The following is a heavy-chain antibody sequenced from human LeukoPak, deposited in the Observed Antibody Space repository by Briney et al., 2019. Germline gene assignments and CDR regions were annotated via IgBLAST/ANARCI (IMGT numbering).Heavy chain of an antibody. V-gene: IGHV3-23*01. CDR2: ISRYGGNI. D-gene: IGHD2/OR15-2a*01. CDR3: TTVRDDY. CDR1: GFTFSSYA. J-gene: IGHJ4*02. Sequence: PGGSLRPSCAASGFTFSSYAMSWVRQAPGTGLEWVSGISRYGGNIYYAESVKGRFTISRDNAQSSLYLQMNSLKTEDTAVYYCTTVRDDYWGQGTLVTVSS.